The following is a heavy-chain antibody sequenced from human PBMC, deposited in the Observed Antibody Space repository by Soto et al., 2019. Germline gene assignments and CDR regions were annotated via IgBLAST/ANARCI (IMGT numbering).Heavy chain of an antibody. V-gene: IGHV1-69*02. CDR2: IIPILGIA. J-gene: IGHJ6*02. Sequence: QVQLVQSGAEVKKPGSSVKVSCKASGGTFSSYTISWVRQAPGQGLEWMGRIIPILGIANYAQKFQGRVTITAAKSRSIAFMELSSLRSEDTAVGHLLGGIAVAAYFYYPMDVWGQGTTVTVSS. CDR3: LGGIAVAAYFYYPMDV. D-gene: IGHD6-13*01. CDR1: GGTFSSYT.